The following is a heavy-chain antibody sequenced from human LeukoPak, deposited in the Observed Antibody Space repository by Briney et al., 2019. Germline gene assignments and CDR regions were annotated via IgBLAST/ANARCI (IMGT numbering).Heavy chain of an antibody. CDR2: ISYDGSNK. CDR1: GFTFSSYG. V-gene: IGHV3-30*18. CDR3: ANTPGIAAAGTGY. J-gene: IGHJ4*02. D-gene: IGHD6-13*01. Sequence: GGSLRLSCAASGFTFSSYGMHWVRQAPGKGLEWVAVISYDGSNKYYADSVKGRFTISRDNSKNTLYLQMNSLRAEDTAVYYCANTPGIAAAGTGYWGQGTLVTVSS.